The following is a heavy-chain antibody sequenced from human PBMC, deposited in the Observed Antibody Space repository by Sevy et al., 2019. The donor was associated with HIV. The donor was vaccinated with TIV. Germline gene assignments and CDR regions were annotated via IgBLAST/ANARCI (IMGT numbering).Heavy chain of an antibody. J-gene: IGHJ4*02. D-gene: IGHD6-19*01. V-gene: IGHV3-21*01. CDR1: GFGFNIYT. Sequence: GGSLRLSCAASGFGFNIYTMHWVRQAPGKGLEWVASISSVGTFIYYADSVKGRFTISRDDARDSLYVQMNSLRAEDTAIYHCARDLLAVTGTVYFDLWGQGALVTVSS. CDR3: ARDLLAVTGTVYFDL. CDR2: ISSVGTFI.